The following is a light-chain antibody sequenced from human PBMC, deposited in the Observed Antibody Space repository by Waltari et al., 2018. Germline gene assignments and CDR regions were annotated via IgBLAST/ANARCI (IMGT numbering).Light chain of an antibody. CDR3: QSFDSDLNAVL. Sequence: QSVLTQPPSVSGAPGQSVTISCTGSSSNIGAGYDVHWYQQIPGSAPKVLIYRGGKRPSGVPGRFSGSKSGTSASLSVTGLHVEDEADYFCQSFDSDLNAVLFGGGTKLTVL. CDR2: RGG. V-gene: IGLV1-40*01. CDR1: SSNIGAGYD. J-gene: IGLJ2*01.